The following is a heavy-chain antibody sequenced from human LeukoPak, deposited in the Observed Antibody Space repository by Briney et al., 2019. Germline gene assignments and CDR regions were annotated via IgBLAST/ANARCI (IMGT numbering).Heavy chain of an antibody. Sequence: PSETLSLTCTVSGGSISSSSYYWGWIRQPPGKGLEWIGSIYYSGSTYYNPSLKSRVTISVDTSKNQFSLKLSSVTAADTAVYYCARHSRGYYMDVWGKGTTVTISS. V-gene: IGHV4-39*01. D-gene: IGHD3-10*01. CDR3: ARHSRGYYMDV. CDR2: IYYSGST. J-gene: IGHJ6*03. CDR1: GGSISSSSYY.